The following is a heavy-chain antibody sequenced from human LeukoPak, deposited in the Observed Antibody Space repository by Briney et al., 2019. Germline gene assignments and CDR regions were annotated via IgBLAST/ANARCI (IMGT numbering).Heavy chain of an antibody. D-gene: IGHD3-22*01. CDR1: GFTFSSYA. V-gene: IGHV3-23*01. Sequence: PGGSLRLSCAASGFTFSSYAMSWVRQAPGKGLEWVSAISGSGGSTYYAGSVKGRFTISRDNSKNTLYLQMNSLRAKDTAVYYCAKDAPGYYYDSSGYPPPFDYWGQGTLVTVSS. CDR3: AKDAPGYYYDSSGYPPPFDY. CDR2: ISGSGGST. J-gene: IGHJ4*02.